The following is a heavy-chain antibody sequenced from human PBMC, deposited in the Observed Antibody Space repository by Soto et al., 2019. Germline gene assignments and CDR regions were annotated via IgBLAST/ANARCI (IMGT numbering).Heavy chain of an antibody. J-gene: IGHJ6*02. CDR1: GGTFNKFA. V-gene: IGHV1-69*12. CDR2: IIPIFVTT. CDR3: ARWDTALLYHVGGMDV. Sequence: QVQLVQSGAEVKKPGSSVKVSCKVSGGTFNKFAISWVRQAPGQGLEWMGGIIPIFVTTNYAQKFQGRVTITADGATSTAYMELVRLRSEDTAVYYCARWDTALLYHVGGMDVWGQGTTVTVSS. D-gene: IGHD5-18*01.